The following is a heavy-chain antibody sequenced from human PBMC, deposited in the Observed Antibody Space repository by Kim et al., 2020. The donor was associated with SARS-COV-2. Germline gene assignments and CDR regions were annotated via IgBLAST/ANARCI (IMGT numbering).Heavy chain of an antibody. D-gene: IGHD6-19*01. Sequence: GGSLRLSCTASGFTFGDYAMSWVRQAPGKGLEWVGFIRSKAYGGTTEYAASVKGRFTISRDDSKSIAYLQMNSLKTEDTAVYYCTRDRGRDSSGWNLLRYFDYWGQGTLVTVSS. CDR2: IRSKAYGGTT. CDR1: GFTFGDYA. CDR3: TRDRGRDSSGWNLLRYFDY. J-gene: IGHJ4*02. V-gene: IGHV3-49*04.